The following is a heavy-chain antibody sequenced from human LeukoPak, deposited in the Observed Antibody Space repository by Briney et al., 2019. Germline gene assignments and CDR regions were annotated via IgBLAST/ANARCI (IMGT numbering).Heavy chain of an antibody. Sequence: PGGSLRLSCAASGFTFSSYSMNWVRQAPGKGLEWVSSISSSSSYIYYADSVKGRFTISRDNAKNSLYLQMNSLRAEDTAVYYCARDVITGTTGFDYWGQGTLVTVSS. CDR2: ISSSSSYI. CDR3: ARDVITGTTGFDY. D-gene: IGHD1-7*01. V-gene: IGHV3-21*01. J-gene: IGHJ4*02. CDR1: GFTFSSYS.